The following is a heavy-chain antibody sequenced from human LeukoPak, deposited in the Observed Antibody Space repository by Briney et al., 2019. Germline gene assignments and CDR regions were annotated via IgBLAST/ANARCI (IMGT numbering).Heavy chain of an antibody. CDR2: ISSSGSTI. CDR1: GFTFSSYE. Sequence: GGSLRLSCAASGFTFSSYEMHWVRQAPGKGLEWVSYISSSGSTIYYADSVKGRFTVSRDNAKNSLSLQMNSLRAEDTAVYYCARAGLIAAAGYVFDYWGQGTLATVSS. D-gene: IGHD6-25*01. J-gene: IGHJ4*02. CDR3: ARAGLIAAAGYVFDY. V-gene: IGHV3-48*03.